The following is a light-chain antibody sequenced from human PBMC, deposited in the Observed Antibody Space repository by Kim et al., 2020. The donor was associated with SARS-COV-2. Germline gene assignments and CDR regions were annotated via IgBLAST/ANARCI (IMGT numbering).Light chain of an antibody. J-gene: IGLJ3*02. V-gene: IGLV1-47*01. CDR1: DANIGSHY. Sequence: VTISCSGMDANIGSHYVYWFQQLPGSAPNLLIYMDDQRPSGVPDRFSGSRSGTSASLAISGLRPEDDADYHCATWDAGLSGPVFGGGTQLTVL. CDR2: MDD. CDR3: ATWDAGLSGPV.